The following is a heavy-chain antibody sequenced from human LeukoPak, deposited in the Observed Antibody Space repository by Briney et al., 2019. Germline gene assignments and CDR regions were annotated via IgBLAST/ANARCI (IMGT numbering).Heavy chain of an antibody. Sequence: SETLSLTCTVSGGSISSYYWSWIRQPPGKGLEGMGVIYSVGSTNYNPSLKSRVTISVDTSKNQFSLKLTSVTAADTAVYYCARGVPEYYDFWSGYFYYFDYWGQGTLVTVSS. CDR1: GGSISSYY. CDR3: ARGVPEYYDFWSGYFYYFDY. J-gene: IGHJ4*02. D-gene: IGHD3-3*01. V-gene: IGHV4-59*01. CDR2: IYSVGST.